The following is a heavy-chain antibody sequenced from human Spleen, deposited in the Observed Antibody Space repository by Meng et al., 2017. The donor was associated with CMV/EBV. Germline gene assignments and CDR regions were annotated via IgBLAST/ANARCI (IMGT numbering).Heavy chain of an antibody. CDR2: IIPIFGTA. V-gene: IGHV1-69*06. CDR3: ASGSYHRTKYYYYGMDV. J-gene: IGHJ6*02. D-gene: IGHD1-26*01. CDR1: RGTFSSYA. Sequence: SVKVSCKASRGTFSSYAISWVRQAPGQGLEWMGGIIPIFGTANYAQKFQGRVTVTADKSTSTAYMEVSSLRSEDTAVYYCASGSYHRTKYYYYGMDVWGQGTTVTVSS.